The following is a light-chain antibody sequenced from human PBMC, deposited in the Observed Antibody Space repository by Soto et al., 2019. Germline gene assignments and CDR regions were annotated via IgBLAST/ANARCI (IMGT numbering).Light chain of an antibody. CDR3: MQSLHSPGT. CDR2: LGS. CDR1: QSLLHSDGKTY. Sequence: DIVMTQSPLSLSVTPGEPASISCRSSQSLLHSDGKTYLDWYLQKPGQSPQLLIYLGSNRASGVPDRFSGSGSGTDCTLKIRRVEAQDVGVYYCMQSLHSPGTFGQGTKVDIK. J-gene: IGKJ1*01. V-gene: IGKV2-28*01.